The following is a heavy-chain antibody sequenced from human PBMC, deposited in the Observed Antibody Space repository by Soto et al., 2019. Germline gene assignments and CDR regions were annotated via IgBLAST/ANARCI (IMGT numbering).Heavy chain of an antibody. Sequence: EVQLVESGGGLVKPGGSLRLSCAASGFTFSSYSMNWVRQAPGKGLEWVSSISSSSSYIYYADSVKGRFTISRDNAKNSLYLQMNSLRAEDTAVYYCARDSGYEGYYYYGMDVWGQGTTVTVSS. CDR1: GFTFSSYS. CDR2: ISSSSSYI. J-gene: IGHJ6*02. D-gene: IGHD5-12*01. CDR3: ARDSGYEGYYYYGMDV. V-gene: IGHV3-21*01.